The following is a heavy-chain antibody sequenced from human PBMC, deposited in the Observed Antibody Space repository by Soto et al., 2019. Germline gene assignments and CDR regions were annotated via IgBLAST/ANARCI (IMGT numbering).Heavy chain of an antibody. CDR1: GGTFSSYT. CDR3: ARDGSEDAFDI. CDR2: IIPILGIA. V-gene: IGHV1-69*08. Sequence: QVQLVQSGAEVKKPGSSVKVSCKASGGTFSSYTISWVRQAPGQGLEWMGRIIPILGIANYAQKFQGRVTITADKSTSTAYMELSSLRSEDTAVYYCARDGSEDAFDIWGQGTMVTVSS. J-gene: IGHJ3*02.